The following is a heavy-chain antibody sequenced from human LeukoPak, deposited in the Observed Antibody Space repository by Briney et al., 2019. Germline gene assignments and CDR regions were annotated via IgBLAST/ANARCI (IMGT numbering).Heavy chain of an antibody. CDR2: ISGSGGST. Sequence: PGGSLRLSCAASGFTFSSYAMSWVRQAPGKGLEWVSAISGSGGSTYYADSVKGRFTISRDNFKNTLSLQMNSLRAKDTAVYYCAKARWSGSYTADYYFDYWGQGTLVTVSS. V-gene: IGHV3-23*01. CDR3: AKARWSGSYTADYYFDY. CDR1: GFTFSSYA. J-gene: IGHJ4*02. D-gene: IGHD3-3*01.